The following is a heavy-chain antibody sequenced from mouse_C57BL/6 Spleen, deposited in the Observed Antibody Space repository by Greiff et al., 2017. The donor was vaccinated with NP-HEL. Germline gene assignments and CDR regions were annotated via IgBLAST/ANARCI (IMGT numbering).Heavy chain of an antibody. D-gene: IGHD1-1*01. CDR2: IYPGSGNT. CDR1: GYSFTSYY. J-gene: IGHJ1*03. Sequence: QVQLQQSGPELVKPGASVKISCKASGYSFTSYYIHWVKQRPGQGLEWIGWIYPGSGNTKYNEKFKGKATLTADTSSSTAYMQLSSLTSEDSAVYYCARGDLLLPGYFDVWGTGTTVTVSS. CDR3: ARGDLLLPGYFDV. V-gene: IGHV1-66*01.